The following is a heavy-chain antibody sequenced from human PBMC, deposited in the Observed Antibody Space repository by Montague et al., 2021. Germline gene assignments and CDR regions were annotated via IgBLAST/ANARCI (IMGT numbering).Heavy chain of an antibody. CDR1: GDSVSINDAT. D-gene: IGHD5-24*01. CDR3: ARGWQKRFDP. Sequence: CAISGDSVSINDATWNWVRQSPSIGLALLGMTYYRSKWYNEYAISVESRITVNPDTSKNQFSLLLNSVTPEDTAVYYCARGWQKRFDPWGQGTLVTVSS. CDR2: TYYRSKWYN. V-gene: IGHV6-1*01. J-gene: IGHJ5*02.